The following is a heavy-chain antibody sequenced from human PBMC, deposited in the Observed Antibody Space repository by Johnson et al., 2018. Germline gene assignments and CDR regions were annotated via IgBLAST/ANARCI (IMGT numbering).Heavy chain of an antibody. CDR1: GFGFSGTW. J-gene: IGHJ4*02. CDR3: TALSTVGGVDVISY. D-gene: IGHD3-16*02. V-gene: IGHV3-15*07. Sequence: VQLVQSGGGLVKPGGSLRLSCTASGFGFSGTWMDWVRQAPGKGVEWVGRIKNGGTTVYAASVEGRFTISRDDSRNTGYLQMNSLKSEDTAVYYCTALSTVGGVDVISYWGPGTLVTVSS. CDR2: IKNGGTT.